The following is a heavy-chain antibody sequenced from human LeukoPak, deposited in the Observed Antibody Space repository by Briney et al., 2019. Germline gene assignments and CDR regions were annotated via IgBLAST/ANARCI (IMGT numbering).Heavy chain of an antibody. V-gene: IGHV1-2*02. CDR1: GYTFTGYY. Sequence: ASVKVSCKASGYTFTGYYMHWVRQAPGQGLEWVGWINPNSGGTSYAQKFQGRVTMTRDTSISTAYMELSRLRSDDTAVYYCARDRTATGTSSNWFDPWGQGTLVTVSS. CDR3: ARDRTATGTSSNWFDP. CDR2: INPNSGGT. D-gene: IGHD6-13*01. J-gene: IGHJ5*02.